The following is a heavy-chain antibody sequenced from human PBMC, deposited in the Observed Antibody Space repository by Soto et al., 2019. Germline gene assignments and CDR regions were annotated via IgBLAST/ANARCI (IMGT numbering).Heavy chain of an antibody. Sequence: SETLSLTCAVYGGSFSGYYWSWIRQPPGKGLEWIGEINHSGSTNYNPSLKSRVTISVDTSKNQFSLKLSSVTAADTAVYYCAGLHYYDSSGSRVPSPDYWGQGTLVTVSS. J-gene: IGHJ4*02. CDR2: INHSGST. CDR3: AGLHYYDSSGSRVPSPDY. D-gene: IGHD3-22*01. V-gene: IGHV4-34*01. CDR1: GGSFSGYY.